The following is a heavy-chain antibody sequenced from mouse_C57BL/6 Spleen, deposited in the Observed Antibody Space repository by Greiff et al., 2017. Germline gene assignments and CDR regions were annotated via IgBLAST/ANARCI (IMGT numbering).Heavy chain of an antibody. CDR2: IDPSDSYT. Sequence: QVQLQQPGAELVMPGASVKLSCKASGYTFTSYWMHWVKQRPGQGLEWIGEIDPSDSYTNYNQKFKGKSTLTVDKSSSTAYMQLSSLTSEDSAVYYCARRTTYYSNYGGSFAYWGQGTLVTVSA. D-gene: IGHD2-5*01. CDR1: GYTFTSYW. CDR3: ARRTTYYSNYGGSFAY. V-gene: IGHV1-69*01. J-gene: IGHJ3*01.